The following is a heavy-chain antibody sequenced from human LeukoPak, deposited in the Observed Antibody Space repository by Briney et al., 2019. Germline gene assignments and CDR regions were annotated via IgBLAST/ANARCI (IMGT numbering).Heavy chain of an antibody. Sequence: SETLSLTCTVSGGSISSYYWSWIRQPPGKGLEWIGYIYYSGSTNYNPPLKSRVTISVDTSKNQFSLKLSSVTAADTAVYYCARLPSYYPYYFDYWGQGTLVTVSS. V-gene: IGHV4-59*01. D-gene: IGHD1-26*01. CDR2: IYYSGST. CDR3: ARLPSYYPYYFDY. CDR1: GGSISSYY. J-gene: IGHJ4*02.